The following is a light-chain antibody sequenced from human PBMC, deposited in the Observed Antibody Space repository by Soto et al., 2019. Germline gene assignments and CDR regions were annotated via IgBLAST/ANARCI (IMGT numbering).Light chain of an antibody. CDR3: QQYGSSPT. CDR1: QSVSSNY. V-gene: IGKV3-20*01. Sequence: EIVLTQSPGTLSLSPGERATLSCRASQSVSSNYLAWYQQKPGQAPRLLFYGASSRATGIPDRFSGSGSGTDFTLTISRLEPEDFAVYYCQQYGSSPTFVGGTKVEIK. CDR2: GAS. J-gene: IGKJ4*01.